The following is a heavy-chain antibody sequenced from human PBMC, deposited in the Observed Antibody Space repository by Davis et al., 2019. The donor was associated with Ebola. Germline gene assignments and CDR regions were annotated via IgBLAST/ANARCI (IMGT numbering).Heavy chain of an antibody. V-gene: IGHV1-69*13. D-gene: IGHD2-2*01. CDR1: GGTFSTYP. Sequence: SVKVSCKTSGGTFSTYPISWVRQAPGQGLEWMGGIIPMFIKGNYAQKFRGRVTMTADESTSTAYMELSSLRSDDTAVYYCARERYCLTSSCYLAYWGQGTLVTVSS. J-gene: IGHJ4*02. CDR3: ARERYCLTSSCYLAY. CDR2: IIPMFIKG.